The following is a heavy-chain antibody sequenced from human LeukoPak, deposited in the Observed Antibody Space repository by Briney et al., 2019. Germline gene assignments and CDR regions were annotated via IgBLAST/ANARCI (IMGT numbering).Heavy chain of an antibody. D-gene: IGHD5-12*01. Sequence: PGGSLRLSCGASGFTFSDYYMSWIRQARGKGLESVSYISSSSSYTNYADSVKGRFTICKDNAKNSLDLKMNSLRAEHTAVYYCARDRLRDWFDPWGQGTLVTVSS. V-gene: IGHV3-11*05. CDR3: ARDRLRDWFDP. CDR1: GFTFSDYY. CDR2: ISSSSSYT. J-gene: IGHJ5*02.